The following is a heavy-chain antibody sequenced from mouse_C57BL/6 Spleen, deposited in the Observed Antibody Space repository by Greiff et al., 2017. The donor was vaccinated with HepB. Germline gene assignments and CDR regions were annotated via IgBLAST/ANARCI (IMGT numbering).Heavy chain of an antibody. CDR3: AREGGDYDRGDFDY. V-gene: IGHV5-4*01. Sequence: EVQLQESGGGLVKPGGSLKLSCAASGFTFSSYAMSWVRQTPEKRLEWVATISDGGSYTYYPDNVKGRFTISRDNAKNNLYLQMSHLKSEDTAMYYCAREGGDYDRGDFDYWGQGTTLTVSS. J-gene: IGHJ2*01. CDR2: ISDGGSYT. D-gene: IGHD2-4*01. CDR1: GFTFSSYA.